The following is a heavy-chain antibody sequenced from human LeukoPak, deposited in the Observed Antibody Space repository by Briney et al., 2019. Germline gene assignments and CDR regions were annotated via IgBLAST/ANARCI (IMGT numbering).Heavy chain of an antibody. CDR2: IYYSGST. D-gene: IGHD2-15*01. J-gene: IGHJ6*02. Sequence: SETLSLTCTVSGGSISSSGYYWGWIRQPPGKGLEWIGSIYYSGSTYYNPSLKSRVTISVDTSKNQFSLKLSSVAAADTAVYYCARVAEGYCSGGSCYGMDVWGQGTTVTVSS. V-gene: IGHV4-39*01. CDR3: ARVAEGYCSGGSCYGMDV. CDR1: GGSISSSGYY.